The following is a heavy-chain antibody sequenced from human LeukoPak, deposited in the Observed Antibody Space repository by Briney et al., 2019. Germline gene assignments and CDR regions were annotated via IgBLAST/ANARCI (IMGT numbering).Heavy chain of an antibody. CDR1: GFTFSDYA. CDR2: ISGSGAST. V-gene: IGHV3-23*01. J-gene: IGHJ4*02. Sequence: QPGGSLRLSCAASGFTFSDYAMSWVRQAPGKGLEWISGISGSGASTYYADSVKGRFTISRDDSRNTLYLQMNSLRGDDTAVYYCAKDVGKWESLHFFDYWGQGTLVTVSS. D-gene: IGHD1-26*01. CDR3: AKDVGKWESLHFFDY.